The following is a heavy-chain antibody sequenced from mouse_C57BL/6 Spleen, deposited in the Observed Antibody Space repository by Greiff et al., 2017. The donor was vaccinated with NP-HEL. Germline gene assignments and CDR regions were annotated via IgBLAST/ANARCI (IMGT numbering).Heavy chain of an antibody. D-gene: IGHD1-1*01. Sequence: QVQLKQSGPELVKPGASVKISCKASGYAFSSSWMNWVKQRPGKGLEWIGRIYPGDGDTNYNGKFKGKATLTADKSSSTAYMQLSSLTSEDSAVYFCARGGTTVVATYYFDYWGQGTTLTVSS. J-gene: IGHJ2*01. V-gene: IGHV1-82*01. CDR1: GYAFSSSW. CDR3: ARGGTTVVATYYFDY. CDR2: IYPGDGDT.